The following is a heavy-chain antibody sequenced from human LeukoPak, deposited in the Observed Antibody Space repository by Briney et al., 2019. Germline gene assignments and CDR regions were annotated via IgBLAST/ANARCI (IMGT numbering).Heavy chain of an antibody. D-gene: IGHD6-13*01. Sequence: PGGSLRLSCAASGFTFSCCGMTWVRQAPGKGLEWVAFIRYDGSNKYYADSVKGRFTISRDNSKNTLYLQMNSLRAEDTAVYYCAKDLWRVAAAGKWVFDIWGQGTMVTVSS. CDR3: AKDLWRVAAAGKWVFDI. V-gene: IGHV3-30*02. CDR1: GFTFSCCG. J-gene: IGHJ3*02. CDR2: IRYDGSNK.